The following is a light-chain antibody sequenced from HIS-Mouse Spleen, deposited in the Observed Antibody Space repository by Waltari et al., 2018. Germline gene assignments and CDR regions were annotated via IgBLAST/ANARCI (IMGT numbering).Light chain of an antibody. J-gene: IGKJ4*01. CDR1: QSVSSY. CDR3: QQRSNWPPGLT. Sequence: EIVLTQSPATLSLSPGERATLSCRASQSVSSYLAWYQQKPGQAPRHLIYDASNRATGIPARFIGSGSGTDFTLTISSLEPEDFAVYYCQQRSNWPPGLTFGGGTKVEIK. CDR2: DAS. V-gene: IGKV3-11*01.